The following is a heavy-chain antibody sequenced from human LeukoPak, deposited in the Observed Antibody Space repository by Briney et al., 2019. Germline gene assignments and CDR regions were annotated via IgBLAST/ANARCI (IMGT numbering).Heavy chain of an antibody. V-gene: IGHV3-23*01. CDR3: AKDIYGDYEYYLDY. J-gene: IGHJ4*02. CDR2: ISSGGGST. Sequence: PEGSLRLSCAASGFTFSSFAMSWVRQAPGKGLEWVSTISSGGGSTYYADSVRGRFTISRDNSKNTVFLQMNSLRAEDTAVYYCAKDIYGDYEYYLDYWGQGTLVTVSS. D-gene: IGHD4-17*01. CDR1: GFTFSSFA.